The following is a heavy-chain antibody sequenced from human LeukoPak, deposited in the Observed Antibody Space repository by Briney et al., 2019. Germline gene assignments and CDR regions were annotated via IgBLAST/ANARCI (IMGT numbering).Heavy chain of an antibody. CDR3: AKPGDTSSATYYSYGMDV. J-gene: IGHJ6*02. CDR1: GFTFSSYA. D-gene: IGHD2-2*01. Sequence: GGSLRLSCGASGFTFSSYAMSWVRQAPGKGLEWVSAISGSGGSTYYADSVKGRFTISRDNSKNTLYLQMKSLRAEDTAVYYCAKPGDTSSATYYSYGMDVWGQGTTVTVSS. V-gene: IGHV3-23*01. CDR2: ISGSGGST.